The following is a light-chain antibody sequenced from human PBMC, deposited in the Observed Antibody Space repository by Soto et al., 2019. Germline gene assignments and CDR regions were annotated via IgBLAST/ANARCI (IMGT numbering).Light chain of an antibody. Sequence: EIVLTQSPGTLSLSPGETATLSCRASQSVSSISLAWYQRKPGQAPRLLIYGTSSRATGIPDRFSGSGSGTDFTLTIRRLEPEDFAVYYCQQYGSSPRTFGQGTKLEIK. V-gene: IGKV3-20*01. CDR3: QQYGSSPRT. CDR1: QSVSSIS. J-gene: IGKJ2*01. CDR2: GTS.